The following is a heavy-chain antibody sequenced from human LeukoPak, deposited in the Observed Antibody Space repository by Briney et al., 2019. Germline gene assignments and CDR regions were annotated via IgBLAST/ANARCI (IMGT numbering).Heavy chain of an antibody. CDR2: FHTGGET. Sequence: GGSLRLSCAASGFTVSSNYMSWVRQAPGKGLEWVSLFHTGGETEYADSVKGRFTMSRDTSQNTVSLHMNSLRAEDTAVYYCARGFAPAYNFGVFDYWGQGTLVTVSS. CDR3: ARGFAPAYNFGVFDY. J-gene: IGHJ4*02. V-gene: IGHV3-53*01. CDR1: GFTVSSNY. D-gene: IGHD5-24*01.